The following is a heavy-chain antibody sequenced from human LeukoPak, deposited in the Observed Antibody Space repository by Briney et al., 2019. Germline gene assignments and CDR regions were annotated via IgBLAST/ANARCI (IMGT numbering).Heavy chain of an antibody. CDR2: ISYDGSNK. CDR3: AKGGHSSGYYFSFDY. V-gene: IGHV3-30*18. CDR1: GFTLSSYG. D-gene: IGHD3-22*01. Sequence: GRSLRLSCAASGFTLSSYGMHWVRQAPGKGLEWVAVISYDGSNKYYADSVKGRFTISRDNSKNTLYLQMNSLRAEDTAVYYCAKGGHSSGYYFSFDYWGQGTLVTVSS. J-gene: IGHJ4*02.